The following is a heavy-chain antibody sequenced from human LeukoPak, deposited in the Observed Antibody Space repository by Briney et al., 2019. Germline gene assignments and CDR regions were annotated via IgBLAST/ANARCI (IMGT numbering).Heavy chain of an antibody. CDR1: GFTFSDYY. Sequence: GGSLRLSCAASGFTFSDYYMSWIRQAPGKGLEWVSYISSSGSTIYYADSVKGRFSISRDNAKNSLYLQMNSLRAEDTAVYYCARGLDYDFWSGYTESNQFDPWGQGTLVTVSS. D-gene: IGHD3-3*01. CDR3: ARGLDYDFWSGYTESNQFDP. V-gene: IGHV3-11*01. CDR2: ISSSGSTI. J-gene: IGHJ5*02.